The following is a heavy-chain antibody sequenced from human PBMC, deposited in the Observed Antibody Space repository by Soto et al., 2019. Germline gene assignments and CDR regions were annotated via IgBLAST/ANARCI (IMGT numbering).Heavy chain of an antibody. Sequence: HPGGSLRLSCAASGFIFSDHNMHWVRQAPGKGLEWVAVISYDGTNKYYADSVKGRFTISRDNSGNTLSLQMNSLGAGDTAVYYCAKDRSNSWSFDYWGQGTLVTVSS. CDR1: GFIFSDHN. CDR3: AKDRSNSWSFDY. V-gene: IGHV3-30*18. D-gene: IGHD6-13*01. CDR2: ISYDGTNK. J-gene: IGHJ4*02.